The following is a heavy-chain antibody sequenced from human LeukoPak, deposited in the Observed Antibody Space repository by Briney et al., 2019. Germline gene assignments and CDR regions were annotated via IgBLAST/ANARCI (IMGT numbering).Heavy chain of an antibody. D-gene: IGHD3-10*01. J-gene: IGHJ4*02. V-gene: IGHV3-21*01. CDR2: ISSSSSNM. Sequence: GGSLRLSCAASGFTFSISTMNWVRQDPGKGLEWVSSISSSSSNMHYADPVKGRFTISRDNSKNTLYLQMNSLRAEDTAVYYCAKERRFYGSGSYYNLYYFDYWGQGTLVTVSS. CDR3: AKERRFYGSGSYYNLYYFDY. CDR1: GFTFSIST.